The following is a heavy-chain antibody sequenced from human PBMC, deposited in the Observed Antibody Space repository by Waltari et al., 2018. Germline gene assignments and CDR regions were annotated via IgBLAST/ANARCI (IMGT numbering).Heavy chain of an antibody. V-gene: IGHV4-34*01. Sequence: QVQLQQWGAGLLKPSETLSLTCAVYGGSFSGYYWSWIRQPPGKGLEWIGEINHSGSTNSNPSLKRRVTISVDTSKNQFSLKLSSVTAADTAVYYCARDPHLGVSTAMGNWFDPWGQGTLVTVSS. CDR2: INHSGST. D-gene: IGHD5-18*01. J-gene: IGHJ5*02. CDR1: GGSFSGYY. CDR3: ARDPHLGVSTAMGNWFDP.